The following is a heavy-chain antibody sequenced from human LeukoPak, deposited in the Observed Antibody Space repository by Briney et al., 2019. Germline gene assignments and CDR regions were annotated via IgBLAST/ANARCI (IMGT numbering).Heavy chain of an antibody. D-gene: IGHD4-23*01. CDR2: FDPEDGET. CDR3: ATDHGGRYWYFDL. V-gene: IGHV1-24*01. CDR1: GYTLTELS. J-gene: IGHJ2*01. Sequence: GASVKVSCKVSGYTLTELSMHWVRQAPGKGLEWMGGFDPEDGETIYAQKFQGRVTMTEDTSTDTAYMELSGLRSEDTAVYYCATDHGGRYWYFDLWGRGTLVTVSS.